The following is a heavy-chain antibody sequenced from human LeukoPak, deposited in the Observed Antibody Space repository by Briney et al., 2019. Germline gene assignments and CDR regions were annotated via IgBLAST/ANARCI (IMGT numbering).Heavy chain of an antibody. Sequence: PSETLSLTCTVSGGSISSYYWSWIRQPPGKGLEWIGYIYYSGSTNYNPSLKSRVTISVDTSKNQFSLKLSSVTAADTAVYYCARQTYYYGSGSYYIRSGAFDIWGQGTMVTVSS. J-gene: IGHJ3*02. CDR3: ARQTYYYGSGSYYIRSGAFDI. CDR1: GGSISSYY. V-gene: IGHV4-59*08. CDR2: IYYSGST. D-gene: IGHD3-10*01.